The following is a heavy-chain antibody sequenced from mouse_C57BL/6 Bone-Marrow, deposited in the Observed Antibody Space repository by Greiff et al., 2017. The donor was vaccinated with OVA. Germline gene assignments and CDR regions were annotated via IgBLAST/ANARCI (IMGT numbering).Heavy chain of an antibody. V-gene: IGHV1-61*01. Sequence: QVQLQQPGAELVRPGSSVKLSCKASGYTFPSYWMDWVKQRPGQGLEWIGNIYPSDSGTHYNQKFKDKATLTVDKSSSTAYMQLSSLTSDDSAVYYCARWCYFFAYWGQGTLVTVSA. J-gene: IGHJ3*01. CDR2: IYPSDSGT. CDR1: GYTFPSYW. CDR3: ARWCYFFAY. D-gene: IGHD2-12*01.